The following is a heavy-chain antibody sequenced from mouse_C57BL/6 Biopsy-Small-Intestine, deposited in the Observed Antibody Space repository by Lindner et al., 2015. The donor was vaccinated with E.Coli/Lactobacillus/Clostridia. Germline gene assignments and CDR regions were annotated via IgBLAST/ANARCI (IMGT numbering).Heavy chain of an antibody. J-gene: IGHJ3*01. V-gene: IGHV5-17*01. Sequence: EVQLQESGGGLVKPGGSLKLSCAASGFTFSDCGMHWVRQAPEKGLEWVAYISSGSSTIYYADTMKGRFTISRDNAKNTLFLQMTSLRSEDTAMYYCARAEGNWFANWGQGTLVTVSA. CDR3: ARAEGNWFAN. CDR1: GFTFSDCG. D-gene: IGHD2-1*01. CDR2: ISSGSSTI.